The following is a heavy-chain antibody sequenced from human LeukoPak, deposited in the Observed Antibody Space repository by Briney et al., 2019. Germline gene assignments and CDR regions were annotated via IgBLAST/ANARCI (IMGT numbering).Heavy chain of an antibody. CDR2: INPENGDT. V-gene: IGHV1-2*02. CDR1: GYTFTFYY. Sequence: ASVNVSCKASGYTFTFYYIHWVRQAPGQGLEWMGWINPENGDTKSAQRFQGRVTMTRDSSISTGYMTLSRLRSDDTAVYYCAIGYNWNDGLDFWGQGALVTVSS. J-gene: IGHJ4*02. D-gene: IGHD1-1*01. CDR3: AIGYNWNDGLDF.